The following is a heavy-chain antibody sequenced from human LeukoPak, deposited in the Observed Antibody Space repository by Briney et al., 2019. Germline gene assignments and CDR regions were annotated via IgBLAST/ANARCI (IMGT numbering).Heavy chain of an antibody. D-gene: IGHD3-10*01. CDR1: GLSLNTAGVG. V-gene: IGHV2-5*02. Sequence: KSGPTLVKPTQTLTLTCTPSGLSLNTAGVGVGWIRQPPGKALEWLALIYWDDDKRYNPSLKTRLTITKDTSKNQVVLTVTNMDPVDTATYYCAKAGYGSGSYLRYYYYGMDVWGQGTTVTVSS. CDR2: IYWDDDK. CDR3: AKAGYGSGSYLRYYYYGMDV. J-gene: IGHJ6*02.